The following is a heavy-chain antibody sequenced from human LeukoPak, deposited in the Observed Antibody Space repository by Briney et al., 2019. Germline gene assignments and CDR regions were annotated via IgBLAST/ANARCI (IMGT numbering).Heavy chain of an antibody. Sequence: GGSLRLSCAASGFIVSNNYMTWVRQAPGKGLEWVSVIYIGGSTYYADSVKGRFTISRHNSKNTLFLQMNSLRVEETAVYYCARDVSSYEYVWGSYRSDGMDVWGQGTTVTVSS. D-gene: IGHD3-16*02. J-gene: IGHJ6*02. CDR1: GFIVSNNY. CDR2: IYIGGST. CDR3: ARDVSSYEYVWGSYRSDGMDV. V-gene: IGHV3-53*04.